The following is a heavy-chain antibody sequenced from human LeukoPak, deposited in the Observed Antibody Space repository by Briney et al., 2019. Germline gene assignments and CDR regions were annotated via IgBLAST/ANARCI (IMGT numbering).Heavy chain of an antibody. V-gene: IGHV3-7*01. Sequence: GGSLRLSCAASGFTFSSYWMSWVRQAPGKGLEWVANIKHDGSEIYYVDSVKGRFTISRDNAKNSLYLQMNSLRVEDTAVYYCISGVSGGWGDYWGQGTLVTVSS. CDR1: GFTFSSYW. CDR3: ISGVSGGWGDY. D-gene: IGHD6-19*01. CDR2: IKHDGSEI. J-gene: IGHJ4*02.